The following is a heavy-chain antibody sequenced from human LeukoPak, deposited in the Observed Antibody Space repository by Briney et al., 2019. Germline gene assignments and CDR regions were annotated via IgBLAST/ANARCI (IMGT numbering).Heavy chain of an antibody. CDR1: GGSISSGSYY. V-gene: IGHV4-61*02. D-gene: IGHD6-6*01. CDR3: ARLQYSSSSGHYYYMDV. J-gene: IGHJ6*03. Sequence: ASETLSLTCTVSGGSISSGSYYWSWIRQPAGKGLEWIGRIYTTGSTNYNPSLKSRVTISLDTSKNQFSLRLSSVTAADTAVYYCARLQYSSSSGHYYYMDVWGKGTTVTVSS. CDR2: IYTTGST.